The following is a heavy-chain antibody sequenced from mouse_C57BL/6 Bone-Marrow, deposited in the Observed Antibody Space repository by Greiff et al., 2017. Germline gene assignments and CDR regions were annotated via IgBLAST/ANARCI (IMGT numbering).Heavy chain of an antibody. CDR3: ARVGKGAMDY. J-gene: IGHJ4*01. V-gene: IGHV1-19*01. D-gene: IGHD1-1*02. CDR2: INPYNGGT. Sequence: VQLQQSGPVLVKPGASVKMSCKASGYTFTDYYMNWVKQSHGKSLEWIGVINPYNGGTSYNQKFKGKATLTVDKSSSTAYMELNILTSEDSAVYYCARVGKGAMDYWGQGTSVTVSS. CDR1: GYTFTDYY.